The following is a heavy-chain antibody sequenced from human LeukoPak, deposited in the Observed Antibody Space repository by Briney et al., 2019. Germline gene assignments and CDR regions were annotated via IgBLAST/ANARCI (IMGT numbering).Heavy chain of an antibody. Sequence: SGTLSLTCTVSGGSISSYYWSWIRQPPGKGLEWIGYIYYSGSTNYNPSLKSRVTISVDTSKNQFSLKLSSVTAADTAVYYCARWRGYCSSTSCPIRYFDLWGRGTLVTVSS. CDR1: GGSISSYY. D-gene: IGHD2-2*01. CDR3: ARWRGYCSSTSCPIRYFDL. CDR2: IYYSGST. J-gene: IGHJ2*01. V-gene: IGHV4-59*12.